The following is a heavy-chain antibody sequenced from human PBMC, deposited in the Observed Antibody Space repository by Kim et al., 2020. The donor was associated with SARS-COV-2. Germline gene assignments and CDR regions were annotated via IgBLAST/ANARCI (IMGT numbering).Heavy chain of an antibody. CDR2: IYPGDSDT. D-gene: IGHD3-9*01. Sequence: GESLKISCKGSGYSFTSYWIGWVRQMPGKGLEWMGIIYPGDSDTRYSPSFQGQVTISVDKSISTAYLQWSSLKASDTATYYCAKHRGGYFDWLLVKFGGMDVWGQGTTVTVSS. J-gene: IGHJ6*02. CDR1: GYSFTSYW. V-gene: IGHV5-51*01. CDR3: AKHRGGYFDWLLVKFGGMDV.